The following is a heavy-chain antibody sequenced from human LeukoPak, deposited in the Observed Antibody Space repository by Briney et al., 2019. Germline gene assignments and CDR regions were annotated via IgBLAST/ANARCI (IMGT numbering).Heavy chain of an antibody. CDR2: IIPIFGTA. CDR1: GGTFSSYA. J-gene: IGHJ6*04. V-gene: IGHV1-69*06. D-gene: IGHD4-17*01. CDR3: ARQRRKATVTTLTSSVDYGMDV. Sequence: GASVKVSCQASGGTFSSYAISWVRQAPGQGLEWMGGIIPIFGTANYAQKFQGRVTITADKSTSTAYMELSSLRSEDTAVYYCARQRRKATVTTLTSSVDYGMDVWGKGTTVTVSS.